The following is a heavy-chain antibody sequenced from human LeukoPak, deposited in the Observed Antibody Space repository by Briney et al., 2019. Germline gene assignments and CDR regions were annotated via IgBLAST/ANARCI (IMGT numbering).Heavy chain of an antibody. V-gene: IGHV3-7*01. CDR3: ARYCSGGSCYSGHAGFDP. CDR2: IKQDGSEK. D-gene: IGHD2-15*01. Sequence: GGSLRLSCAASGFTFRGYAMSWVRQAPGKGLEWVANIKQDGSEKYYVDSVKGRFTISRDNAKNSLYLQMNSLRAEDTAVYYCARYCSGGSCYSGHAGFDPWGQGTLVTVSS. CDR1: GFTFRGYA. J-gene: IGHJ5*02.